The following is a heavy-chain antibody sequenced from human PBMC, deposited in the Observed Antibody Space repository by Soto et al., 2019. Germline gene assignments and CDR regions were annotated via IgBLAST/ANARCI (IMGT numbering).Heavy chain of an antibody. J-gene: IGHJ5*02. CDR3: AKDPSPQPIPAVTPGWFDP. V-gene: IGHV4-31*03. Sequence: SETLSLTCTVSGDSIRYGGYYWAWIRQRPGKGLEWMGYIYFTGKTNYNPSLENRLTMSVDMSRRQLYLRLTSVTAADTAVYFCAKDPSPQPIPAVTPGWFDPWGQGISVTVSS. CDR2: IYFTGKT. CDR1: GDSIRYGGYY. D-gene: IGHD4-4*01.